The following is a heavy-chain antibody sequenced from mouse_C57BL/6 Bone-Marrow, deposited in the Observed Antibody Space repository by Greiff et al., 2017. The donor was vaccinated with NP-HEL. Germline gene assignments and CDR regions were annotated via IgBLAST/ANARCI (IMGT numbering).Heavy chain of an antibody. CDR1: GYTFTDYY. D-gene: IGHD2-2*01. CDR2: INPNNGGT. V-gene: IGHV1-26*01. Sequence: EVKLQQSGPELVKPGASVKISCKASGYTFTDYYMNWVKQSHGKSLEWIGDINPNNGGTSYNQKFKGKATLTVDKSSSTAYMELRSLTSEDSAVYYCARIYYGYGDWYFDVWGTGTTVTVSS. J-gene: IGHJ1*03. CDR3: ARIYYGYGDWYFDV.